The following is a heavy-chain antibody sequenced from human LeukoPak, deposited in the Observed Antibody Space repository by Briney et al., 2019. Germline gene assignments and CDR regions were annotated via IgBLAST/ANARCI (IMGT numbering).Heavy chain of an antibody. CDR1: GYSISSGYY. CDR2: FYHSGGP. V-gene: IGHV4-38-2*02. Sequence: SETLSLTCSVSGYSISSGYYWGWIRQPPGKGLEWIGNFYHSGGPYYTPSFKSRVTISVDTSRNQFSLILTSVTASDTAVYYCARGGGFLESLYADAFDMWGQGTMVTVSS. D-gene: IGHD3-3*01. CDR3: ARGGGFLESLYADAFDM. J-gene: IGHJ3*02.